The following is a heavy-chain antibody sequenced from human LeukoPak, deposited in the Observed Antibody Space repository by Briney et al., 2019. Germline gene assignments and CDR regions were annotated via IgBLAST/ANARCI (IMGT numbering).Heavy chain of an antibody. CDR2: IYYSGST. D-gene: IGHD2-2*01. CDR1: GGSISSSSYY. Sequence: HSETLSLTCTVSGGSISSSSYYWGWIRQPPGKGLEWIGSIYYSGSTYYNPSLKSRVTISVDTSKNQFSLKLSSVTAADTAVYYCARGRKYCSSTSCYYYYGMDVWGQGTTVTVSS. J-gene: IGHJ6*02. V-gene: IGHV4-39*01. CDR3: ARGRKYCSSTSCYYYYGMDV.